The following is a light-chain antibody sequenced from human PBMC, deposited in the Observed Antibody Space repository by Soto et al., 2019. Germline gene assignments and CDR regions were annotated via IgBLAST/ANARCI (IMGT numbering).Light chain of an antibody. CDR2: DAS. CDR3: QEHASI. V-gene: IGKV3-20*01. Sequence: VLTQSPGTLSFSPGERATLSCRANQNLGDGRLAWYQQKPGQPPTLLIYDASTRATGIPDRFSGSGSGTDFTLTISRLEPEDFAVYYCQEHASIFGQGTRLEIK. CDR1: QNLGDGR. J-gene: IGKJ5*01.